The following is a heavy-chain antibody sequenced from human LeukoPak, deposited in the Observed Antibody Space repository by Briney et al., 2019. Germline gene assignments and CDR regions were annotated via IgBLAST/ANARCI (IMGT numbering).Heavy chain of an antibody. CDR2: IFSSGST. CDR1: GFTVSRNY. J-gene: IGHJ4*02. V-gene: IGHV3-53*01. CDR3: AKDPRMSSFHSSKAAAGIEPFDY. Sequence: GGSLRLSCAASGFTVSRNYMSWVRQSPGKGLYWVSVIFSSGSTYYADSVRGRFTISRDNSKNMLYLQMNSLRAEDTAVYYCAKDPRMSSFHSSKAAAGIEPFDYWGQGTLVTVSS. D-gene: IGHD6-13*01.